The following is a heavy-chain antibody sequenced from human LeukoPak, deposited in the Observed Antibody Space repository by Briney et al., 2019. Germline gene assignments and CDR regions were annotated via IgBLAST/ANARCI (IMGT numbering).Heavy chain of an antibody. CDR1: GYTFTSYD. Sequence: GASVKVSCKASGYTFTSYDINWVRQATGQGLEWMGIINPSGGSTSYAQKFQGRVTMTRDTSTSTVYMELSSLRSEDTAVYYCARDSKVVVAANLFDYWGQGTLVTVSS. J-gene: IGHJ4*02. D-gene: IGHD2-15*01. CDR3: ARDSKVVVAANLFDY. V-gene: IGHV1-46*01. CDR2: INPSGGST.